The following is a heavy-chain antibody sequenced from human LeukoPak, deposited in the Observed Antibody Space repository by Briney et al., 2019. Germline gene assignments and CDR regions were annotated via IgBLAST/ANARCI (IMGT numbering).Heavy chain of an antibody. Sequence: GGSLRLSCAASGFTFSSYAMSWVRQAPGKGLEWVSAISGSGGSTYYADSVKGRFTISRDNSKSTLYLQMNSLRAEDTAVYYCVPSRNYYDSSGYYYLYDYWGQGTLVTVSS. CDR1: GFTFSSYA. CDR2: ISGSGGST. D-gene: IGHD3-22*01. V-gene: IGHV3-23*01. CDR3: VPSRNYYDSSGYYYLYDY. J-gene: IGHJ4*02.